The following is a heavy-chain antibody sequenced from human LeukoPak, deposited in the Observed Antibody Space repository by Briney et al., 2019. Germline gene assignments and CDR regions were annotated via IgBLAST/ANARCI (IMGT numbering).Heavy chain of an antibody. CDR2: INSDGKTT. CDR3: ARDYPPD. CDR1: GFTFSNSW. Sequence: GGSLRLSCAASGFTFSNSWMHWVRQAPGKGLVWVSRINSDGKTTSYADSVKGRFTNSRDNAENTLFLQMNSLYAEDTAVYYCARDYPPDCGQGTLVTVSA. V-gene: IGHV3-74*01. J-gene: IGHJ4*02.